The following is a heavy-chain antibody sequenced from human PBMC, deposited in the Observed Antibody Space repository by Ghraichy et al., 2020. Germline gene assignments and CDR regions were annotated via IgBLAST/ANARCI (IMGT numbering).Heavy chain of an antibody. CDR3: AKERDTSGYYSFRGDYYGMDV. D-gene: IGHD3-22*01. CDR1: GFTFRKYG. V-gene: IGHV3-30*18. CDR2: ISYDESNK. Sequence: GGSLRLSCAASGFTFRKYGMHWVRQAPGRGLEWVAVISYDESNKNYADSGRFSISRDNSKNTLFLQMNSLRTEDTAVYYCAKERDTSGYYSFRGDYYGMDVWGQGTTVTVSS. J-gene: IGHJ6*02.